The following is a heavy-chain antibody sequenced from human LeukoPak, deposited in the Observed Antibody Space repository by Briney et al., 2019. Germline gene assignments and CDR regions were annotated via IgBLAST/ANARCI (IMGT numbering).Heavy chain of an antibody. J-gene: IGHJ4*02. CDR2: INHSGST. D-gene: IGHD3-10*01. CDR1: GDSVTRSNYY. V-gene: IGHV4-39*07. Sequence: SETPSLTCSVSGDSVTRSNYYWGWIRQPPGKGLEWIGEINHSGSTNYNPSLKSRVTISVDTSKNQFSLKLSSVTAADTAVYYCARGPRGGFDYWGQGTLVTVSS. CDR3: ARGPRGGFDY.